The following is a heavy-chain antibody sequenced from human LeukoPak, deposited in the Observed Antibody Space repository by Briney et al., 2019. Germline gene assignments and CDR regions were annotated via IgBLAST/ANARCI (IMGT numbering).Heavy chain of an antibody. J-gene: IGHJ6*03. V-gene: IGHV5-51*01. CDR2: IYPGDSDT. Sequence: GESLKISCKGSGYSFTSYWIGWVRQLPGKGLEWMGIIYPGDSDTRYSPSFQGQVTISVDKSISTAYLQWSSLKASDTAMYYCARPTLDDRYYMDVWGKGTTVTVSS. CDR3: ARPTLDDRYYMDV. CDR1: GYSFTSYW. D-gene: IGHD2-2*03.